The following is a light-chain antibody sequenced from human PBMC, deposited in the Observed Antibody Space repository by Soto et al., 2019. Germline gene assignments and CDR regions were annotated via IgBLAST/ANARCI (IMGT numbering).Light chain of an antibody. Sequence: TQSPSTXSDQEPYRVPTPCRASKSISRWLVWYQKKPRKEXKXXXYDASNLASGVPPRLRGSGSGKEFTINISSLQPDDFATYYCQEDNSYLVTVGQGTRLEI. CDR1: KSISRW. V-gene: IGKV1-5*01. CDR2: DAS. J-gene: IGKJ5*01. CDR3: QEDNSYLVT.